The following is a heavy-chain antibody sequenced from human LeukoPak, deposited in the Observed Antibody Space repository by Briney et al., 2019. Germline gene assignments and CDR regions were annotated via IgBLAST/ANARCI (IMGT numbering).Heavy chain of an antibody. CDR1: GFTVNSKY. V-gene: IGHV3-53*01. J-gene: IGHJ4*02. D-gene: IGHD6-19*01. CDR3: ARQRAVAGADYFDY. Sequence: GGSLRLSCAASGFTVNSKYMTWVRQAPGKGLEWVSVIYSGGSTYYADPVKGRFTISRDNSKNTLYLQMNSLRAEDTAVYYCARQRAVAGADYFDYWGQGTLVTVSS. CDR2: IYSGGST.